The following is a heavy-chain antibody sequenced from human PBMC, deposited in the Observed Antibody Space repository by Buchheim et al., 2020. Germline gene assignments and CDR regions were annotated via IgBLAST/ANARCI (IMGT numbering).Heavy chain of an antibody. Sequence: QVQLQESGPGLVKASQTLSLTCTVSGASINGHYWGWIRQPPGKGLEWVGYFYDTGSAKYNPALKSRVSISADTSKNQLSLWLNSVAAAGTAVYYCARRSVDANGYYYFDSWGQG. CDR1: GASINGHY. CDR3: ARRSVDANGYYYFDS. V-gene: IGHV4-59*11. CDR2: FYDTGSA. J-gene: IGHJ4*02. D-gene: IGHD2-8*01.